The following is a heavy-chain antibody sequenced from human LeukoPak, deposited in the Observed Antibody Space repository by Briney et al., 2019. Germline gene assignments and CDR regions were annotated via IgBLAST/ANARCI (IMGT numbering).Heavy chain of an antibody. V-gene: IGHV1-69*13. J-gene: IGHJ4*02. CDR1: GGTFSSYA. CDR3: ASSGYSGYIYFAY. CDR2: IIPIFGTA. D-gene: IGHD5-12*01. Sequence: ASVKVSCKASGGTFSSYAISWVRQAPGQGLEWMGGIIPIFGTANYAQKFQGRVTIAADESTSTAYMELSSLRSEDTAVYYCASSGYSGYIYFAYWGQGTLVTVSS.